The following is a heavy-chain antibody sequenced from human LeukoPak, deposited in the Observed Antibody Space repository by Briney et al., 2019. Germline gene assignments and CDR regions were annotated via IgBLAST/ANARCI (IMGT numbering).Heavy chain of an antibody. CDR1: GFTFSSYS. CDR3: ARAIASHIVVVTARLRSAFDI. J-gene: IGHJ3*02. CDR2: ISSSSSYI. D-gene: IGHD2-21*02. V-gene: IGHV3-21*01. Sequence: GGSLRLSCAASGFTFSSYSMNWVRQAPGKGLEWVSSISSSSSYIYYADSVKGRFTISRDNAKNSLYLQMNSLIGEDRAVYYCARAIASHIVVVTARLRSAFDIWGQGTMVTVSS.